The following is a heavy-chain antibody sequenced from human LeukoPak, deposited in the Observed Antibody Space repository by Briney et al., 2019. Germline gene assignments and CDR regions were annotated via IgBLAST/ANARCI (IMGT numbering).Heavy chain of an antibody. D-gene: IGHD2-15*01. Sequence: PSETLSLTCAVYGGSLSYYYWSWIRQSPEKGLEWIGEINRSGSTNYNPSLKSRVSISVDTSKTQFSLKLTSVTAADTAVYYCARDKFCSDTGSCNIGLFDFWGQGALVTVSS. V-gene: IGHV4-34*01. CDR2: INRSGST. CDR1: GGSLSYYY. J-gene: IGHJ4*02. CDR3: ARDKFCSDTGSCNIGLFDF.